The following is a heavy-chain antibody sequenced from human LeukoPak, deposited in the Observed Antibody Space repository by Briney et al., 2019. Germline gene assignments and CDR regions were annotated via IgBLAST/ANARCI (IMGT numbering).Heavy chain of an antibody. CDR3: ARGGKRALAGTRSPQYFQH. V-gene: IGHV3-30*02. CDR1: GFTFSSYG. J-gene: IGHJ1*01. CDR2: IRYDGSNK. Sequence: GGSLKLSCAASGFTFSSYGMHWVRQAPGKGLEWVAFIRYDGSNKYYADSVKGRFTISRDNSKNTLYLQMNSLRPEDTAVYYCARGGKRALAGTRSPQYFQHWGQGTLVTVSS. D-gene: IGHD6-19*01.